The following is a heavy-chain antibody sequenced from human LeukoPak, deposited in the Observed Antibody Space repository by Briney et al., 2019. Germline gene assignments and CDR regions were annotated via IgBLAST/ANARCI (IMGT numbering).Heavy chain of an antibody. CDR3: ARTPIASVAEYYFDY. D-gene: IGHD6-19*01. CDR2: INAGNSNT. V-gene: IGHV1-3*01. CDR1: GYTFTSYA. Sequence: ASVKVSCKASGYTFTSYAMHWVRQAPGQRLEWMGWINAGNSNTKYSQKFQGRVTITRDTSASTAYMELSSLRSEDTAVYYCARTPIASVAEYYFDYWGQGTLVTVSS. J-gene: IGHJ4*02.